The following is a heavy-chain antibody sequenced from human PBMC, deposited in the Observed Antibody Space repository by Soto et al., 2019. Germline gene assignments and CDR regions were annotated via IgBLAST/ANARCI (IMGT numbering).Heavy chain of an antibody. CDR1: GGTFSSYT. V-gene: IGHV1-69*02. Sequence: QVQLVQSGAEVKKPGSSVKVSCKASGGTFSSYTISWVRQAPGQGLEWMGRIIPILGIANYAQKFQGRVTITADKSTSTAYMELSSLRSKDTAVYYCARSPFVVVVAATGYYFDYWGQGTLVTVSS. CDR2: IIPILGIA. J-gene: IGHJ4*02. CDR3: ARSPFVVVVAATGYYFDY. D-gene: IGHD2-15*01.